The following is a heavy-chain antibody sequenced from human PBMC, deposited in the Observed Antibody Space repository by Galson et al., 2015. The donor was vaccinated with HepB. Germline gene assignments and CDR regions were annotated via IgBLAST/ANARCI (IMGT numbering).Heavy chain of an antibody. CDR1: GGTFSSYA. D-gene: IGHD1-26*01. V-gene: IGHV1-69*13. CDR3: ARDRGVRMEQIHQFDY. J-gene: IGHJ4*02. Sequence: SVKVSCKASGGTFSSYAISWVRQAPGQGLEWMGGIIPIFGTANYAQKFQGRVTITADESTSTAYMELSSLRSEDTAVYYCARDRGVRMEQIHQFDYWGQGTLVTVSS. CDR2: IIPIFGTA.